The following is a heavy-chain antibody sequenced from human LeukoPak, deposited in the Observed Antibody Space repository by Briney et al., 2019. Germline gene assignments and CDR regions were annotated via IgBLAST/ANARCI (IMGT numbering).Heavy chain of an antibody. CDR3: ARYGSGSYYTFDY. J-gene: IGHJ4*02. Sequence: PSQTLSLTCTVSGGSISSGSYYWSWIRQPAGKGLEWIGRIYTSGSTNYNPSLKSRVTISVDTSKNQFSLKLSSVTAADTAVYYCARYGSGSYYTFDYWGQGTLVTVSS. CDR2: IYTSGST. CDR1: GGSISSGSYY. V-gene: IGHV4-61*02. D-gene: IGHD3-10*01.